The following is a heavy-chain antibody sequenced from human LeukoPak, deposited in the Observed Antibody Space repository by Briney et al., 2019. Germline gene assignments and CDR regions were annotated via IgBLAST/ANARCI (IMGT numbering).Heavy chain of an antibody. D-gene: IGHD4-23*01. CDR2: IGTAGDT. J-gene: IGHJ4*02. Sequence: GGSLRLSCAASGFTFSSYDMHWVRQATGKGLEWVSAIGTAGDTYYPGSVKGRFTISRDNAKNSLYLQMNSLRAEDTAVYYCARDSYGGNQRGIDYWGQGTLVTVSS. CDR1: GFTFSSYD. V-gene: IGHV3-13*01. CDR3: ARDSYGGNQRGIDY.